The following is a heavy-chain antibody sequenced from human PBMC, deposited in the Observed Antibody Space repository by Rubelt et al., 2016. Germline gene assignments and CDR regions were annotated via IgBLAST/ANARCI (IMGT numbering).Heavy chain of an antibody. CDR2: ISYDGSNK. CDR3: ARDGSYSSSPRGYGMDV. Sequence: QVQLVASGGGVVQPGRSLRLSCAGSGFTFSNYAMHWVRQAPGKGLEWVTVISYDGSNKYYADSVKGRFTISRDNSKNTLYLQMTSLRAEDTAVYLCARDGSYSSSPRGYGMDVWGQGTTVTVSS. J-gene: IGHJ6*02. V-gene: IGHV3-30*04. D-gene: IGHD6-6*01. CDR1: GFTFSNYA.